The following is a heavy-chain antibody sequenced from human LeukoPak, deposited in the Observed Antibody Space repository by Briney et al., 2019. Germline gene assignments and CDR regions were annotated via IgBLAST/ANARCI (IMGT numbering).Heavy chain of an antibody. CDR1: GYTFTSYY. D-gene: IGHD3-10*01. J-gene: IGHJ4*02. CDR3: ARDLYSRRMNYYGSGSFFAD. Sequence: ASVKVSCKASGYTFTSYYMHWVRQAPGQGLEWMGIINPSGGSTSYAQKFQGRVTMTRDMSTSTVYMELSSLRSDDTAVYYCARDLYSRRMNYYGSGSFFADWGQGTLVTVSS. CDR2: INPSGGST. V-gene: IGHV1-46*01.